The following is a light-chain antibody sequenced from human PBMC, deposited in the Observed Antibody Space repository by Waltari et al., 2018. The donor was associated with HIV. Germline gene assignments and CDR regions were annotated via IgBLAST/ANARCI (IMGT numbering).Light chain of an antibody. CDR3: QHYDGLPIT. V-gene: IGKV1-33*01. J-gene: IGKJ3*01. Sequence: DIQMNQSPSSLSASIGDRVTITCQASQDIRNFLNWYQQKPGKAPELLIHDASNLETGVPSRFSGSGSGTHITLTISGLQPEDIATYFCQHYDGLPITFGPGTKLEVK. CDR2: DAS. CDR1: QDIRNF.